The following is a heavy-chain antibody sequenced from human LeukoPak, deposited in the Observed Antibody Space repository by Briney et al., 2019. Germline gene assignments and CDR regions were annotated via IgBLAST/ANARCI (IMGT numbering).Heavy chain of an antibody. D-gene: IGHD3-10*01. V-gene: IGHV1-24*01. CDR3: ATDPTMVRGVYGDH. CDR1: GYTLTELS. J-gene: IGHJ4*02. Sequence: GASVKVSCKVSGYTLTELSMHWVRQAPGKGLEWMGGFDPEDGETIYAQKFQGRVTMTEDTSTDTAYMELSSLRSEDTAVYHCATDPTMVRGVYGDHWGQGTLVAVSS. CDR2: FDPEDGET.